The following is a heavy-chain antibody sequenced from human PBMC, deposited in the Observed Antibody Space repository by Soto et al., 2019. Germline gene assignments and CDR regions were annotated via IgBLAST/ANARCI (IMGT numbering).Heavy chain of an antibody. D-gene: IGHD6-13*01. Sequence: SETLSLTCTVCGGSISSRSYYWGWIRQPPGKGLEWIGSIYYSGNTYYNPSLKSRVTISVDTSKNQFSLKLSSVTAADTAVYYCARHGVESSWGSNNSFDPWRQGALVT. CDR2: IYYSGNT. J-gene: IGHJ5*02. CDR3: ARHGVESSWGSNNSFDP. CDR1: GGSISSRSYY. V-gene: IGHV4-39*01.